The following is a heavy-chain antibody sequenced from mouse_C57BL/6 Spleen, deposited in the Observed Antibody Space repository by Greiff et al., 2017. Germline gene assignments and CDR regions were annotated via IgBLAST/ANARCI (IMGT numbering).Heavy chain of an antibody. CDR3: NLYPFAY. V-gene: IGHV6-6*01. Sequence: EVKVEESGGGLVQPGGSMKLSCAASGFTFSDAWMDWVRQSPEKGLEWVAEIRNKANNHATYYAESVKGRFTISRDDSKRSVYLQMNSLRAEDTGIYYCNLYPFAYWGQGTLVTVSA. CDR2: IRNKANNHAT. CDR1: GFTFSDAW. J-gene: IGHJ3*01. D-gene: IGHD2-3*01.